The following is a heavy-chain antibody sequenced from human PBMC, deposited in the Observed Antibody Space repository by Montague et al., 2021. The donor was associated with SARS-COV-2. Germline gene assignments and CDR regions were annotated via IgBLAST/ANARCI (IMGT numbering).Heavy chain of an antibody. Sequence: TLSLTCTVSGGSISSGGYYSSWIRQHPGKGLEWIGYIYYSGSTNYNPSLKSRLTISVDTSKNQFSLKLSSVTAADTAVYYCARGEGVMVYVYGMDVWGQGTTVTVSS. D-gene: IGHD2-8*01. V-gene: IGHV4-31*03. CDR1: GGSISSGGYY. CDR2: IYYSGST. J-gene: IGHJ6*02. CDR3: ARGEGVMVYVYGMDV.